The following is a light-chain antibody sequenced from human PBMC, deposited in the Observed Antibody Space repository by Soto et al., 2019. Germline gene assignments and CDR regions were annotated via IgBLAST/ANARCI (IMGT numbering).Light chain of an antibody. V-gene: IGKV1-5*03. CDR2: KAS. J-gene: IGKJ1*01. CDR3: QQYNPYPTWS. CDR1: QRINIW. Sequence: DIQLTQSPSTLSASVGDSVTISCRASQRINIWLAWYQQKPGKAPKLLIYKASNLEGGVPSRFSGSGSGTEFTLTISSLQPDDFATYYCQQYNPYPTWSFGQGTKVEIK.